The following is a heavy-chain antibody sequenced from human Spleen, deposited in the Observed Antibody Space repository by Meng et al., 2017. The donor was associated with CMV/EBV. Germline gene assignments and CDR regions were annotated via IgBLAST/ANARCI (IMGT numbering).Heavy chain of an antibody. CDR2: IYTSGST. CDR1: GGSISSGRYY. D-gene: IGHD3-10*01. CDR3: ARDIRPYGSGSSYFDY. V-gene: IGHV4-61*02. J-gene: IGHJ4*02. Sequence: VQLAESGPGLEKPSQRLSLTCTVSGGSISSGRYYWSWIRQPAGKGLEWIGRIYTSGSTNYNPSLKSRVTISVDTSKNQFSLKLSSVTAADTAVYYCARDIRPYGSGSSYFDYWGQGTLVTASS.